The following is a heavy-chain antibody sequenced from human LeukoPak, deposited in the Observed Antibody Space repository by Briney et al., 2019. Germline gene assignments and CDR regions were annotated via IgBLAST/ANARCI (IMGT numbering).Heavy chain of an antibody. CDR3: ARAYDSSGYYVY. D-gene: IGHD3-22*01. Sequence: GGSLRLSCAASGFTFSSYGMHWVRQAPGKGLEWVAVISYDGSNEYYADSVKGRFTISRDNSKNTLYLQMNSLRAEDTAVYYCARAYDSSGYYVYWGQGTLVTVSS. CDR1: GFTFSSYG. J-gene: IGHJ4*02. CDR2: ISYDGSNE. V-gene: IGHV3-30*03.